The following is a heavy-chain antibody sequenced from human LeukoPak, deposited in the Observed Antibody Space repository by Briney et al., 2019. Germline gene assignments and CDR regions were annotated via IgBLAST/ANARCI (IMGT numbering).Heavy chain of an antibody. D-gene: IGHD3-22*01. Sequence: GGSLRLSCAASGFTFSSYSMNWVRQAPGKGLEWVPSISSSSSYIYYADSVKGRFTISRDNAKNSLYLQMNSLRAEDTAVYYCARALANGYYDSSGYYFDYWGQGTLVTVSS. J-gene: IGHJ4*02. V-gene: IGHV3-21*01. CDR3: ARALANGYYDSSGYYFDY. CDR1: GFTFSSYS. CDR2: ISSSSSYI.